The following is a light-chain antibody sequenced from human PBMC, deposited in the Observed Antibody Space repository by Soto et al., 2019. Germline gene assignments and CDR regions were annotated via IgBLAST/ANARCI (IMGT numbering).Light chain of an antibody. CDR3: QQTYAAPLT. V-gene: IGKV1-39*01. CDR1: QGISNY. Sequence: DIQMTQSPSSLSASVGDRVTITCRASQGISNYLNWYQQKPGKAPTLLISAASTLQSGVPSRFSGSGKGTHFTLSISDLRPEDFATYYCQQTYAAPLTFGGGTKVDIK. CDR2: AAS. J-gene: IGKJ4*01.